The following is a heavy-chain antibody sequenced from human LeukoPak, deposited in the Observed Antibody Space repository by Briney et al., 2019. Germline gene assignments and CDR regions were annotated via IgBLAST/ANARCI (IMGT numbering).Heavy chain of an antibody. Sequence: GRSLRLSCAASGFTFSGYGMHWVRQAPGKGLEWVAVIWYDGSNKYYADSVKGRFTISRDNSKNTLYLQMNSLRAEDTAVYYCARGLVVVPAHMDVWGKGTTVTVSS. CDR2: IWYDGSNK. CDR1: GFTFSGYG. J-gene: IGHJ6*04. CDR3: ARGLVVVPAHMDV. V-gene: IGHV3-33*01. D-gene: IGHD2-2*01.